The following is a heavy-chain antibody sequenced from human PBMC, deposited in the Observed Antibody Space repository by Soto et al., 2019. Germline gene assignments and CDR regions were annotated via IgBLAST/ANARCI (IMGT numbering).Heavy chain of an antibody. D-gene: IGHD4-17*01. CDR2: IYTSGST. CDR1: CGSIISYY. Sequence: SETLSLTCTFSCGSIISYYWSWIRQPAGKGLEWIGRIYTSGSTNYNPSLKSRVTMSVDTSKNQFSLKLSSVTAADTAVYYCARYGGSSSRLYGMDVWGQGTTVTVSS. V-gene: IGHV4-4*07. CDR3: ARYGGSSSRLYGMDV. J-gene: IGHJ6*02.